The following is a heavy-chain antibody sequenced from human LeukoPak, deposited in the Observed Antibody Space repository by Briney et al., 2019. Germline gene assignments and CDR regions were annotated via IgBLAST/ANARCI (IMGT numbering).Heavy chain of an antibody. V-gene: IGHV3-7*04. J-gene: IGHJ4*02. D-gene: IGHD4-17*01. Sequence: GSLTPSCAASGFTFIGYWMSWARQPPGKGLEWVANLKNDGSNTSYMHSVKGRFTISTDNTKNSLYLQMNSLRAADTAVYYCARDRNYADYAHAYWGQGTLVTVSS. CDR2: LKNDGSNT. CDR1: GFTFIGYW. CDR3: ARDRNYADYAHAY.